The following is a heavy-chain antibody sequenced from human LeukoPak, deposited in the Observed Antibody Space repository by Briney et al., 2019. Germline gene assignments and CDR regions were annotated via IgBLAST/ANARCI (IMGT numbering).Heavy chain of an antibody. D-gene: IGHD6-13*01. CDR2: TYYRSQWYN. CDR1: GDDVSTNKAT. J-gene: IGHJ4*02. Sequence: SQTLSLTCAISGDDVSTNKATWNWTRNSQSRGLEWLGRTYYRSQWYNDYAVSVKSRITITPDTSTNQFSLHLNSVTPDDTAVYYCVRLVGNSWLDYWGQGTLVTVSS. CDR3: VRLVGNSWLDY. V-gene: IGHV6-1*01.